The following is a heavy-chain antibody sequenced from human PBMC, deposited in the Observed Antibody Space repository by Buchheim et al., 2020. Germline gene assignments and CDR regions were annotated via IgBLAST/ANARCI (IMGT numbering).Heavy chain of an antibody. CDR3: ARPGLRITIFGGNNWFDP. CDR1: GGSFSGYY. V-gene: IGHV4-34*01. CDR2: INHSGST. Sequence: QVQLQQWGAGLLKPSETLSLTCAVYGGSFSGYYWSWIRQPPGKGLEWIGEINHSGSTNYNPSLKSLVTISVDTSKNQFSLKLSSVAAADTAVYYCARPGLRITIFGGNNWFDPWGQGTL. J-gene: IGHJ5*02. D-gene: IGHD3-3*01.